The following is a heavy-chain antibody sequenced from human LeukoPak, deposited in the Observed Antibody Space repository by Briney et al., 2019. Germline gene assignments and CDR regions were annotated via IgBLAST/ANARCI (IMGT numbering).Heavy chain of an antibody. Sequence: GSLRISCSASGFTFRRYSIKLVRQASGKGVEWGSSINSKSRYIYYADSLKGRFTISRDNGKNSVYLQMNSLRAEDTAVYFCARADSSSSRLDCWGQGTLVTVSS. J-gene: IGHJ4*02. D-gene: IGHD6-6*01. CDR1: GFTFRRYS. CDR2: INSKSRYI. V-gene: IGHV3-21*01. CDR3: ARADSSSSRLDC.